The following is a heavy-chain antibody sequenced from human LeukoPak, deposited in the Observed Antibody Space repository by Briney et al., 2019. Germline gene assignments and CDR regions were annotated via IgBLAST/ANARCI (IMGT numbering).Heavy chain of an antibody. Sequence: SETLSLTCTVSGGSISSSSYYWGWIRQPPGKGLEWIGEINHSGSTNYNPSLKSRVTISVDTSKNQFSLKLSSVTAADTAVYYCARTSSTSPGGGYYFDYWGQGTLVTVSS. V-gene: IGHV4-39*07. CDR2: INHSGST. CDR3: ARTSSTSPGGGYYFDY. J-gene: IGHJ4*02. D-gene: IGHD2-2*01. CDR1: GGSISSSSYY.